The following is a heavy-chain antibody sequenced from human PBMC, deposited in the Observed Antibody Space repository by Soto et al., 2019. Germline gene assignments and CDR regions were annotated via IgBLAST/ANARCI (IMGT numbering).Heavy chain of an antibody. J-gene: IGHJ3*02. CDR2: INPNSGGT. V-gene: IGHV1-2*04. Sequence: ASVKVSCKASGYTFTGYYMHWVRQAPGQGLEWMGWINPNSGGTNYAQKFQGWVTMTRDTSISTAYMELSRLRSDDTAVYYCARMKTLDCSGGSCYSISIAFDIWGQGTMVTVSS. CDR3: ARMKTLDCSGGSCYSISIAFDI. D-gene: IGHD2-15*01. CDR1: GYTFTGYY.